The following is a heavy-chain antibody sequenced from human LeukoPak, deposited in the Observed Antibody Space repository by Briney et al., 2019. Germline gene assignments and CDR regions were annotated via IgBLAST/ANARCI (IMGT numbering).Heavy chain of an antibody. CDR3: ARTTVVTPARSHYYYMDV. V-gene: IGHV4-59*01. CDR2: IYYSGST. D-gene: IGHD4-23*01. CDR1: GGSISSYY. Sequence: PSETLSLTCTVSGGSISSYYWSWIRQPPGKGLEWIGYIYYSGSTNYNPSLKSRVTISVDTSKNQFSLKLSSVTAADTAVYYCARTTVVTPARSHYYYMDVWGKGTTVTVPS. J-gene: IGHJ6*03.